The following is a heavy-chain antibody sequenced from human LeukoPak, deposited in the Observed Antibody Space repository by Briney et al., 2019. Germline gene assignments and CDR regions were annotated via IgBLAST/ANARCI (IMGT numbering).Heavy chain of an antibody. CDR3: ARGFVVRGVSPIRPPLSGAFHI. Sequence: ASVKVSCKASGYTFTGYYMHWVRQAPGQGREWVGWINPNSGGTNYAQKFQGRVTMTRDTSISTAYMDLSGLRSDDTAVYYCARGFVVRGVSPIRPPLSGAFHIWGQGTMVTVSS. V-gene: IGHV1-2*02. D-gene: IGHD3-10*01. CDR2: INPNSGGT. J-gene: IGHJ3*02. CDR1: GYTFTGYY.